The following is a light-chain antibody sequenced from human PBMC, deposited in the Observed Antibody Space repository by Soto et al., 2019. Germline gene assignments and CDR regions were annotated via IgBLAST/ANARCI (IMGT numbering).Light chain of an antibody. V-gene: IGKV3D-15*01. CDR1: QSVSSN. Sequence: EVVMTQSPATLSVSLGDRATLSCRASQSVSSNLAWYQQKPGQAPRLLIYDASNRATGIPARFSGSGSGTDFTLTISSLQAEDVAVYFCYQYEQTPPWTFGRGTKVDIK. CDR2: DAS. CDR3: YQYEQTPPWT. J-gene: IGKJ1*01.